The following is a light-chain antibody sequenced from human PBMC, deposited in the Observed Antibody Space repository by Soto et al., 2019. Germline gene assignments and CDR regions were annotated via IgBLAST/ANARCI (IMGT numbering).Light chain of an antibody. J-gene: IGKJ5*01. Sequence: DIQMTQSPSSVSASVGDTVTITCRASQDISSWLAWYQQTPGKAPKLLIYAASSLQGGVPSRFSRSGSGTDFTLTISSLQPEDFANYYCQQTKTFPSTFVQGTRLEIK. V-gene: IGKV1D-12*01. CDR3: QQTKTFPST. CDR2: AAS. CDR1: QDISSW.